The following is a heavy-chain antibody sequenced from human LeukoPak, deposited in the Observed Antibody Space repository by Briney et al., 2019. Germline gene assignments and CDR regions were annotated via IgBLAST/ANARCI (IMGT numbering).Heavy chain of an antibody. CDR2: IYYSGST. CDR3: ARATTVTTFDY. CDR1: GVSISSGGYY. J-gene: IGHJ4*02. D-gene: IGHD4-11*01. Sequence: SETLSLTCTVSGVSISSGGYYWSWIRQHPGKGLEWIGYIYYSGSTYYNPSLKSRVTISVDTSKNQFSLKLSSVTAADTAVYYCARATTVTTFDYWGQGTLVTVSS. V-gene: IGHV4-31*03.